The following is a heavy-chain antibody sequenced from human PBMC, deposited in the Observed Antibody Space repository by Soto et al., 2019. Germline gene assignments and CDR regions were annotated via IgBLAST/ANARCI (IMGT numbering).Heavy chain of an antibody. V-gene: IGHV3-30*18. J-gene: IGHJ4*02. CDR3: AKGGYSSSWPKDY. D-gene: IGHD6-13*01. CDR2: ISYDGSNK. Sequence: SGGSLRLSCAASGSPFSSYGMHWVRQAPGKGLEWVAVISYDGSNKYYADSVKGRFTISRDNSKNTLYLQMNSLRAEDTAVYYCAKGGYSSSWPKDYWGQGTLVTVSS. CDR1: GSPFSSYG.